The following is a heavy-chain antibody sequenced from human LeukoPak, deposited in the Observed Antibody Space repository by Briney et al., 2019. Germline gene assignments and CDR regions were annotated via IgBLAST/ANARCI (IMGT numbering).Heavy chain of an antibody. CDR3: AHTWIQLWPRNSEFMSDY. CDR1: GFSLSTSGVG. CDR2: IYWDDDK. Sequence: GSGPTLVNPTQTLTLTCTFSGFSLSTSGVGVGWIRQPPGKALEWLALIYWDDDKRYSPSLKSRLTITKDTSKNQVVLTMTNMDPVDTATYYCAHTWIQLWPRNSEFMSDYWGQGTLVTVSS. D-gene: IGHD5-18*01. J-gene: IGHJ4*02. V-gene: IGHV2-5*02.